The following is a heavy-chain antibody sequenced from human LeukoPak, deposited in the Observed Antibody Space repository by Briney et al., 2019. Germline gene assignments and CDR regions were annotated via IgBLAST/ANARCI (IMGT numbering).Heavy chain of an antibody. V-gene: IGHV4-31*03. CDR2: IYYSGST. J-gene: IGHJ4*02. CDR1: GGSISSGGYY. Sequence: SETLSLTCTVSGGSISSGGYYWSWIRQHPGKGLEWIGYIYYSGSTYYNPSLKSRVTISVDTSKSQFSPKLSSVTAADTAVYYCARAMSGWNPRNDYFDYWGQGTLVTVSS. CDR3: ARAMSGWNPRNDYFDY. D-gene: IGHD1-1*01.